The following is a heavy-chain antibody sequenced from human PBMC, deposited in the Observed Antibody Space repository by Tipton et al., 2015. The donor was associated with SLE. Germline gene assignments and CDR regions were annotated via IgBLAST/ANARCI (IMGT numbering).Heavy chain of an antibody. J-gene: IGHJ4*02. V-gene: IGHV4-59*01. CDR1: GDSINSYY. Sequence: TLSLTCTVSGDSINSYYWSWIRQPPGEGLVWIGYIYYSGNTNYNPSLKSRVTISVDTSKNQFSLKLSSVTAADTAGYYCARGDPGDDYFDNWGQGTLVVVSS. CDR2: IYYSGNT. CDR3: ARGDPGDDYFDN. D-gene: IGHD7-27*01.